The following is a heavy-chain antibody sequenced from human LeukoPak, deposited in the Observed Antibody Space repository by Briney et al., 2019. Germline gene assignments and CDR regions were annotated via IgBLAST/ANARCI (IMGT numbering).Heavy chain of an antibody. CDR2: ISWNSGSI. D-gene: IGHD6-13*01. CDR3: AKGKSSSWPYYFDY. CDR1: GFTFDDYA. V-gene: IGHV3-9*01. Sequence: SGGSLRLSCAASGFTFDDYAMHWVRQAPGKGQEWVSGISWNSGSIGYADSVKGRFTISRDNAKNSLYLQMNSLRAEDTALYYCAKGKSSSWPYYFDYWGQGTLVTVSS. J-gene: IGHJ4*02.